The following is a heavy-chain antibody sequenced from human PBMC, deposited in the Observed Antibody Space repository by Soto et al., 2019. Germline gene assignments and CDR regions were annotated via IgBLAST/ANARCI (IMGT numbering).Heavy chain of an antibody. CDR3: AKSKGGTANGMDV. D-gene: IGHD2-21*02. V-gene: IGHV3-9*01. CDR1: GFSFDEYG. J-gene: IGHJ6*02. CDR2: ISWNSGTI. Sequence: EVQLVESGGGLVQPGRSLRLSCAASGFSFDEYGMHWVRQAPGKGLEWVSSISWNSGTIGYADSVKGRFSISRDNAKKSLYLQMNSLRAEDRALYYCAKSKGGTANGMDVWGQGTTVIVSS.